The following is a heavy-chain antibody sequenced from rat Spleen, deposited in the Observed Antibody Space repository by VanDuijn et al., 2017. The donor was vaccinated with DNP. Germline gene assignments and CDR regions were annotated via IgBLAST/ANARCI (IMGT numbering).Heavy chain of an antibody. V-gene: IGHV5-7*01. CDR1: GFTFSDYN. D-gene: IGHD1-12*01. Sequence: EVQLVESGGGLVQPGRSLKLSCAASGFTFSDYNMAWVRQAPKKGLEWVATISYDGSSTYYRDSVKGRFTISRDNAQSTLYRQMDSLRSEDTDTYYCARHRTIMPYYYAMDAWGQGASVTVSS. CDR2: ISYDGSST. CDR3: ARHRTIMPYYYAMDA. J-gene: IGHJ4*01.